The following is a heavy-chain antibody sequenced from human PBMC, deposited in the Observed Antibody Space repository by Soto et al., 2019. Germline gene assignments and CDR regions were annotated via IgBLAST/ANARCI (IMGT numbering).Heavy chain of an antibody. D-gene: IGHD1-1*01. CDR3: AREGEMATTYDY. CDR1: GDSISSTHW. V-gene: IGHV4-4*02. Sequence: SETLSLTCVVSGDSISSTHWWTWVRQTPGTGLEWIGYIYYSGSTNYNPSLKSRVTISVDTSKNQFSLKLSSVTAADTAVYYCAREGEMATTYDYWGQGTLVTVSS. J-gene: IGHJ4*02. CDR2: IYYSGST.